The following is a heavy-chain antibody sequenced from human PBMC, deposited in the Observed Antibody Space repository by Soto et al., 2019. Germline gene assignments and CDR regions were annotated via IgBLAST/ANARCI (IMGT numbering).Heavy chain of an antibody. Sequence: SLKVSCKASGGTFSSYAISWVRQAPGQGLEWMGGIIPIFGTANYAQKFQGRVTITADESTSTAYMELSSLRSEDTAVYYCARAITMLKGPDFGYWGQGTLVTVSS. D-gene: IGHD3-10*01. J-gene: IGHJ4*02. CDR1: GGTFSSYA. V-gene: IGHV1-69*13. CDR2: IIPIFGTA. CDR3: ARAITMLKGPDFGY.